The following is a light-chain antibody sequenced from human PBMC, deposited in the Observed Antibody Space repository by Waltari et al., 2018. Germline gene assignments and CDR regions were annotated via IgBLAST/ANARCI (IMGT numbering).Light chain of an antibody. J-gene: IGKJ4*01. CDR3: QQSSDWPT. CDR2: NTY. V-gene: IGKV3-11*01. Sequence: EIVLRQSPATLSLSPGERATLFCRASQSVGSSIAWYQVKPGQAPRLLIHNTYNWAPGIPPRFSGSGSGTDFSLTISSLEPEDFAVYYCQQSSDWPTFGGGTKVEIK. CDR1: QSVGSS.